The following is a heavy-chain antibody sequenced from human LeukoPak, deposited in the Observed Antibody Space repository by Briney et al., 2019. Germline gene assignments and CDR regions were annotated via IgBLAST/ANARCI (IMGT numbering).Heavy chain of an antibody. CDR3: ARHYLRGDSSFDI. CDR2: THTNGRT. V-gene: IGHV4-59*08. Sequence: SETLSLICTVSGGSISTHYWSWIRHPPGKGREWISYTHTNGRTKYNPSLKTRVTITLDTSKEQFSLKLSSVTAADTAVYFCARHYLRGDSSFDIWGQGTMVTVSS. J-gene: IGHJ3*02. CDR1: GGSISTHY. D-gene: IGHD2-21*02.